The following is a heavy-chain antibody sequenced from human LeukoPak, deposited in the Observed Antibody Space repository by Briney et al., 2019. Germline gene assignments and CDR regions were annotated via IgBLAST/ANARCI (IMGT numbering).Heavy chain of an antibody. J-gene: IGHJ4*02. D-gene: IGHD3-22*01. CDR2: INWNGGST. CDR1: GFTFDDYG. V-gene: IGHV3-20*04. Sequence: GGSLRLSCAASGFTFDDYGMSWVRQAPGKGLEWVSGINWNGGSTGYADSVKGRFTISRDNAKNSLYLQMNSLRAEDTALYYCARDPYYDSSGYYPEFSFDYWGQGTLVTVSS. CDR3: ARDPYYDSSGYYPEFSFDY.